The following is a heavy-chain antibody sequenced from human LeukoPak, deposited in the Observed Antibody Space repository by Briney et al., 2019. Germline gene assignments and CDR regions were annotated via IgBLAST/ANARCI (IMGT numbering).Heavy chain of an antibody. J-gene: IGHJ6*02. CDR2: IWYDGSNK. Sequence: GRSLRLFCAASGFTFSSYGMHWVRQAPGKGLEWVAVIWYDGSNKYYADSVKGRFTISRDNSKNTLYLQMNSLRAEDTAVYYCARESVSLRRDLYYYYGMDVWGQGTTVTVSS. CDR1: GFTFSSYG. V-gene: IGHV3-33*01. CDR3: ARESVSLRRDLYYYYGMDV. D-gene: IGHD2-8*01.